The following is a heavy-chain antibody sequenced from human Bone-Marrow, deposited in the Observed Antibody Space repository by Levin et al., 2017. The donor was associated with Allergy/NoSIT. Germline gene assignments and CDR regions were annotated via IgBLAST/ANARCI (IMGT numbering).Heavy chain of an antibody. Sequence: PGESLKISCGVSGFSVSDTYMNWVRQAPGKGPQWLSIIYTGSKTSYSDSVKGRFTVSRDNSKNTVYLQMNDLKIDDTAVYYCARLTSEHFDFWRGYPLGHFDYWGQGIPVTVSS. D-gene: IGHD3-3*01. J-gene: IGHJ4*02. CDR3: ARLTSEHFDFWRGYPLGHFDY. V-gene: IGHV3-53*01. CDR1: GFSVSDTY. CDR2: IYTGSKT.